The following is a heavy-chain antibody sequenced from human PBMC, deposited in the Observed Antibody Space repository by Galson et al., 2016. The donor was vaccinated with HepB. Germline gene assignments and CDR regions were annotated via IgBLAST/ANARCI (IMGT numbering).Heavy chain of an antibody. Sequence: SLRLSCAASGFTFSSYVMHWVRQAPGKGLEWVAVKSYDGSKQYYEDSVKGRFTLSRDHSKNTLYLHLNSLSPEDAAVYYCAKERQATIYYYGLDVCGPGTTVTVSS. CDR3: AKERQATIYYYGLDV. J-gene: IGHJ6*02. CDR1: GFTFSSYV. CDR2: KSYDGSKQ. D-gene: IGHD5-12*01. V-gene: IGHV3-30*18.